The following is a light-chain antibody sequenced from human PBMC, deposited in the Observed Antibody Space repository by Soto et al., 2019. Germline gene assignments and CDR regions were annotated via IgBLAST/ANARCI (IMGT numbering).Light chain of an antibody. Sequence: DIQMTQYTYTLSASVGDRVTITCPASQSILSWLAWYQQKPGKAPNLLIYAASSVESGVPTRFSSRRSGTDFTLTSSSLQPDYTATYYCQQYNTYWTFGQGTKVDIK. CDR3: QQYNTYWT. J-gene: IGKJ1*01. CDR2: AAS. V-gene: IGKV1-5*01. CDR1: QSILSW.